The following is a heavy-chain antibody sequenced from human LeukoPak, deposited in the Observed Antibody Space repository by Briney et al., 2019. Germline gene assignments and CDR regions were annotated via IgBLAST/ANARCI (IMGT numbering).Heavy chain of an antibody. D-gene: IGHD2-21*02. CDR1: GGSFSGYY. J-gene: IGHJ4*02. V-gene: IGHV4-34*01. CDR3: ARVRDAPYYFDY. CDR2: INHSGST. Sequence: SETLSLTCAVYGGSFSGYYWSWIRQPPGNGLEWIGEINHSGSTNYNPSLKSRVTISVDTSKNQFSLKLSSVTAADTAVYYCARVRDAPYYFDYWGQGTLVTVSS.